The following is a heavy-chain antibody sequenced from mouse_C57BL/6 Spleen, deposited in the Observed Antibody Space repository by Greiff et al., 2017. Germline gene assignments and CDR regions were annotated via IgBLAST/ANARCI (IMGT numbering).Heavy chain of an antibody. CDR3: ARYYGSSSAWFAY. CDR1: GYAFSSYW. CDR2: IYPGDGDT. D-gene: IGHD1-1*01. V-gene: IGHV1-80*01. J-gene: IGHJ3*01. Sequence: VQRVESGAELVKPGASVKISCKASGYAFSSYWMNWVKQRPGKGLEWIGQIYPGDGDTNYNGKFKGKATLTADKSSSTAYMQLSSLTSEDSAVYFCARYYGSSSAWFAYWGQGTLVTVSA.